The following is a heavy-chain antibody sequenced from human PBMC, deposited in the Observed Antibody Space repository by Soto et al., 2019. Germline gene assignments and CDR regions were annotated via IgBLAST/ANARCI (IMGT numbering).Heavy chain of an antibody. V-gene: IGHV1-69*02. CDR1: GGTFSSYT. CDR2: IIPILGIA. CDR3: EALAAVIFGELLSAHDY. Sequence: QVQLVQSGAEVKKPGPSVKFSCKASGGTFSSYTISWVRQAPGQGLEWMGRIIPILGIANYAQKFQGRVTLTADKSTSTDYMELSSLRSEDTAVYYCEALAAVIFGELLSAHDYWGQGTLVTVSS. D-gene: IGHD3-10*01. J-gene: IGHJ4*02.